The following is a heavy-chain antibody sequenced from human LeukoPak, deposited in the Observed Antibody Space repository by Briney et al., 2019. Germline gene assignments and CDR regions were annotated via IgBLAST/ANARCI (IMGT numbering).Heavy chain of an antibody. Sequence: PGGSLRLSCAASGFTFSSYAMHWVRQAPGQGLEYVSAITSSGDSPYYANSVRGRFTISRDNSKNTLYLQMGSLRAEDMAGYYCAREYCSSGSCQYYFDYWGQGTLVTVSS. CDR1: GFTFSSYA. D-gene: IGHD2-15*01. V-gene: IGHV3-64*01. CDR3: AREYCSSGSCQYYFDY. J-gene: IGHJ4*02. CDR2: ITSSGDSP.